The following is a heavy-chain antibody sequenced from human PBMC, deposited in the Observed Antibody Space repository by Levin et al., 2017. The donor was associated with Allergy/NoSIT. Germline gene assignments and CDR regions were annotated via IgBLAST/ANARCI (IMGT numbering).Heavy chain of an antibody. CDR1: GGSISSYY. CDR2: IYYSGST. D-gene: IGHD6-13*01. V-gene: IGHV4-59*08. J-gene: IGHJ4*02. CDR3: ANAYSSSWPFDY. Sequence: PGGSLRLSCTVSGGSISSYYWSWIRQPPGKGLEWIGYIYYSGSTNYNPSLKSRVTISVDTSKNQFSLKLSSVTAADTAVYYCANAYSSSWPFDYWGQGTLVTVSS.